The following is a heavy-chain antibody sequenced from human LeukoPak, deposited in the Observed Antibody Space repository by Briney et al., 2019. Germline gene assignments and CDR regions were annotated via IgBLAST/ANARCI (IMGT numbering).Heavy chain of an antibody. J-gene: IGHJ3*02. CDR3: ARNTAENAFDI. Sequence: GGSLRLSCAASGFTFRSYWMHWVRQAPGKGLVWVSRINSDGSSTSYADSVRGRFTISRDNAKNTLYLQMNSLRAEDTAVYYCARNTAENAFDIWGQGTMVTVSS. V-gene: IGHV3-74*01. CDR1: GFTFRSYW. CDR2: INSDGSST. D-gene: IGHD1-14*01.